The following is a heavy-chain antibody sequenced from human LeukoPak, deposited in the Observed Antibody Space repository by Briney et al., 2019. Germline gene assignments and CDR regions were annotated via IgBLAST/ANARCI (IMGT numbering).Heavy chain of an antibody. J-gene: IGHJ4*02. CDR2: ISGSGGST. CDR1: GFTFRSYA. CDR3: ANLLTVAAADVY. D-gene: IGHD6-13*01. Sequence: GGSLRLSCAASGFTFRSYAMTWVRQAPGKGLEWVSVISGSGGSTYYADSVKGRFTISRDNSKNTLYLQMNSLRAEDTAVYYCANLLTVAAADVYWGQGTLVTVSS. V-gene: IGHV3-23*01.